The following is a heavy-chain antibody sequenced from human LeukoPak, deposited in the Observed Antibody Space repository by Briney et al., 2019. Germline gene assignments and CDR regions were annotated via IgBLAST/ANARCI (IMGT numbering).Heavy chain of an antibody. V-gene: IGHV6-1*01. J-gene: IGHJ3*02. CDR3: ARMRGYCSSTSCYGNAFDI. CDR2: TYYRSKWYN. CDR1: GDSVSSNSAA. Sequence: SQTLSLTCAISGDSVSSNSAAWNWIRQSPSRGLEGLGRTYYRSKWYNDYAVSVKSRITINPDTSKNQFSLQLNSVTPEDTAVYYCARMRGYCSSTSCYGNAFDIWGQGTMVTVSS. D-gene: IGHD2-2*01.